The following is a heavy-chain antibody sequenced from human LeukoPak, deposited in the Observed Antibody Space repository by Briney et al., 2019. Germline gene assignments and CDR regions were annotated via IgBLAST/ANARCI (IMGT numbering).Heavy chain of an antibody. CDR2: IYYTGSI. CDR1: GASISSSGSY. V-gene: IGHV4-31*03. CDR3: ARQRGGYFDY. D-gene: IGHD6-25*01. Sequence: SQTLSLTCTVSGASISSSGSYWTWIRQHPGKGLEWIAYIYYTGSIYYNPSLKSRVTISVDTSKNQFSLKLSSVTAADTAVYYYARQRGGYFDYWGQGTLVTVSS. J-gene: IGHJ4*02.